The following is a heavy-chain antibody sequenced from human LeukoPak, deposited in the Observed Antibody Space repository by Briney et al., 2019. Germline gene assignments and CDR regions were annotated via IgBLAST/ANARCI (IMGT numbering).Heavy chain of an antibody. CDR1: LFTFSSYA. D-gene: IGHD3-22*01. CDR3: ARDHTYYYDSSGYLGY. J-gene: IGHJ4*02. CDR2: ISYDGSNK. Sequence: GGSLRLSCAASLFTFSSYAMHWVRQAPGKELAWVAVISYDGSNKYYADSVKGRFTISRDNSKNTLYLQMNSLRAEDTAVYYCARDHTYYYDSSGYLGYWGQGTLVTVSS. V-gene: IGHV3-30-3*01.